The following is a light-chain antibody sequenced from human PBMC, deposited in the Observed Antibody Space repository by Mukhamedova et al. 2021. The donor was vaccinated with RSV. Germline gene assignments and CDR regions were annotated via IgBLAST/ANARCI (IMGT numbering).Light chain of an antibody. CDR2: GAS. J-gene: IGKJ2*01. CDR3: QQYGSSPYT. V-gene: IGKV3-20*01. CDR1: QSVSSSY. Sequence: GERATLSCRASQSVSSSYLAWYQQKPGQAPRLLIYGASTRATGIPDRFSGSGSGTDFTLTISRLEPEDFAVYYCQQYGSSPYTFCQ.